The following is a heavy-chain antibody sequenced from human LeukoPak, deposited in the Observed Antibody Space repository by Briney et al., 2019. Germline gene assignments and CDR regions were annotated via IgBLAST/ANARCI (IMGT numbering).Heavy chain of an antibody. CDR1: GFTFSSYA. V-gene: IGHV3-64*01. J-gene: IGHJ5*02. CDR3: AAVTMGGWFDP. D-gene: IGHD4-11*01. Sequence: GGSLRLSCAASGFTFSSYAMHWVRQAPGKGLEYVSAISSNGGSTYYANSVKGRFTISRDSSKNTLYLQMGSLRAEDMAVYYCAAVTMGGWFDPWGQGTLVTVSS. CDR2: ISSNGGST.